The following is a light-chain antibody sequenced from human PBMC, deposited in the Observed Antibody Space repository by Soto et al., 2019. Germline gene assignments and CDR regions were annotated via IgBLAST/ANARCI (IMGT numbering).Light chain of an antibody. CDR1: SSDVGGYNY. J-gene: IGLJ1*01. CDR2: DVS. CDR3: SSYTSSSTLRHV. V-gene: IGLV2-14*01. Sequence: QSARTQPASVSGSPGQSITISCTGTSSDVGGYNYVSWYQQHPGKAPKLMIYDVSNRPSGVSNRFSGSKSGNTASLTISGLQAEDEADYYCSSYTSSSTLRHVFGTGTKVTVL.